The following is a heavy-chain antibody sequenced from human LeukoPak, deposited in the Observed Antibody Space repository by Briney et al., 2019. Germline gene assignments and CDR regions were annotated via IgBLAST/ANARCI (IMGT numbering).Heavy chain of an antibody. J-gene: IGHJ3*02. CDR3: ARQAYDTGYDAFDI. CDR2: VYISGST. V-gene: IGHV4-4*07. D-gene: IGHD3-22*01. CDR1: GGSISNYY. Sequence: SETLSLTRTVSGGSISNYYWSWIRQPAGKGLEWIGRVYISGSTNYNPSLKSRVAMSVDTSKNQFSLKLSSVTAADTAVYYCARQAYDTGYDAFDIWGQGTIVTVSS.